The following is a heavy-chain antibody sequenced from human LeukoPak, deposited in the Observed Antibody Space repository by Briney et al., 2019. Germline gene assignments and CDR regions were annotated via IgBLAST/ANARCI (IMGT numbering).Heavy chain of an antibody. J-gene: IGHJ4*02. V-gene: IGHV3-7*03. CDR2: IKKDGSEK. CDR3: ARVEIPWYYYDSSGYYPPDY. D-gene: IGHD3-22*01. Sequence: GGSLRLSCAASGFTFSSYWMSWVRQAPGEGLEWVANIKKDGSEKYYVDSVKGRFTISRDNAKNSLYLQMNSLRAEDTAVYYCARVEIPWYYYDSSGYYPPDYWGQGTLVTVSS. CDR1: GFTFSSYW.